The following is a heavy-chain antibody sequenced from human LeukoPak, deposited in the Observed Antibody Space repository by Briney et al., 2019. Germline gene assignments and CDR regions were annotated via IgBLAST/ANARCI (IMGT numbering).Heavy chain of an antibody. D-gene: IGHD5-24*01. CDR2: IYYSRST. CDR3: ARSGLRWLQSHSDY. Sequence: SETLSLTCTVSGGSISSYSWCWIWQPPGQGLEWIGYIYYSRSTNYNPSLKSRVTISVDTSKNQFSLKLSSVTAADTAVYYCARSGLRWLQSHSDYWGRGTLVTVSS. CDR1: GGSISSYS. J-gene: IGHJ4*02. V-gene: IGHV4-59*01.